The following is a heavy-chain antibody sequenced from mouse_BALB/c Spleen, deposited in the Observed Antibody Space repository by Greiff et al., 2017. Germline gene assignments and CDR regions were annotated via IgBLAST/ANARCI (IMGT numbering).Heavy chain of an antibody. J-gene: IGHJ2*01. CDR1: GYTFTDYN. CDR3: ARWIYDGYHYFDY. CDR2: INPNNGGT. V-gene: IGHV1-18*01. Sequence: VQLQQSGPELVKPGASVKIPCKASGYTFTDYNMDWVKQSHGKSLEWIGDINPNNGGTIYNQKFKGKATLTVDKSSSTAYMELRSLTSEDTAVYYCARWIYDGYHYFDYWGQGTTLTVSS. D-gene: IGHD2-3*01.